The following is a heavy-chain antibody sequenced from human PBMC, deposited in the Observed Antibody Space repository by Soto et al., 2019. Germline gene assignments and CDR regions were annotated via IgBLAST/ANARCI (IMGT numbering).Heavy chain of an antibody. Sequence: ESGGGVVQPGRSLRLSCAASGFTFSGYAMHWVRQAPGKGLEWVAVISYDGSNKYYADSVKGRFTISRDNSKKTLYLEMNSLRAEDTAVYYCARTTRSGWYWVRQIYNGMDVWGQGTTVTVSS. CDR1: GFTFSGYA. J-gene: IGHJ6*02. CDR2: ISYDGSNK. V-gene: IGHV3-30-3*01. D-gene: IGHD6-19*01. CDR3: ARTTRSGWYWVRQIYNGMDV.